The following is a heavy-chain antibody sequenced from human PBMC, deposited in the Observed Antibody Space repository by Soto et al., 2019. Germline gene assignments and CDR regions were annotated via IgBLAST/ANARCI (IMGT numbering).Heavy chain of an antibody. CDR1: GFTFSSYA. CDR2: ISGSGGST. D-gene: IGHD3-22*01. CDR3: AKDGDYYDSSGSYYYGTDV. J-gene: IGHJ6*02. Sequence: GGSLRLSCAASGFTFSSYAMIWVRQAPGKGLEWVSAISGSGGSTYYADSVKGRFTISRDNSKNTLYLQMNSLRAEDTAVYYCAKDGDYYDSSGSYYYGTDVWGQGTTVTVSS. V-gene: IGHV3-23*01.